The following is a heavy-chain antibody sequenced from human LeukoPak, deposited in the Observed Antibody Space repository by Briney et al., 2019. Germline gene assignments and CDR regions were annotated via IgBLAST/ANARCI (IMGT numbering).Heavy chain of an antibody. CDR3: AREVVVVVAASQNNWFDP. CDR1: GYTFXGYY. J-gene: IGHJ5*02. V-gene: IGHV1-2*02. D-gene: IGHD2-15*01. Sequence: ASVKVSRKASGYTFXGYYMHWVRQAPGQGLEWMGWINPNSGGTNYAQKFQGRVTMTRDTSISTAYMELSRLRSDDTAVYYCAREVVVVVAASQNNWFDPWGQGTLVTVSS. CDR2: INPNSGGT.